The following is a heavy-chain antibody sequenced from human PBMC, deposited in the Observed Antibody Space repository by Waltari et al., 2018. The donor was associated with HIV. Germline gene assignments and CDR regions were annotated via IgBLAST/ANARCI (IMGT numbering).Heavy chain of an antibody. CDR1: GGSISSSRYS. D-gene: IGHD2-21*01. Sequence: QLQLQESGPGLVKPSETLSLTCTVSGGSISSSRYSWGWIRQPPGKGLEWIGSIYYSGSTYYNPSLKSRVTISVDTSKNQFSLKLSSVTAADTAVYYCARGEEDYFDYWGQGTLVTVSS. V-gene: IGHV4-39*01. J-gene: IGHJ4*02. CDR2: IYYSGST. CDR3: ARGEEDYFDY.